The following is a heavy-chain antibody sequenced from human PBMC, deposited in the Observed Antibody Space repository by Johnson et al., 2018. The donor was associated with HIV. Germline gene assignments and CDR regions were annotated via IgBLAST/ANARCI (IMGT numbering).Heavy chain of an antibody. V-gene: IGHV3-30-3*01. J-gene: IGHJ3*02. D-gene: IGHD2-15*01. CDR2: ISYDGSNK. CDR3: ARDRFYCSGGSCYQSGAFDI. CDR1: GFTFSSYA. Sequence: QVQLVESGGGVVQPGRSLRLSCAASGFTFSSYAMHWVRQAPGKGLEWVAVISYDGSNKYYADSVKGRFTISRDNSKNTLYLQMNSLRAEDTAVYYCARDRFYCSGGSCYQSGAFDIWGQGTMVTVSS.